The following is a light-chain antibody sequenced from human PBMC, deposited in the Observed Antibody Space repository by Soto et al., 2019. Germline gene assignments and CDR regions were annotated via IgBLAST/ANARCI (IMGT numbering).Light chain of an antibody. CDR2: EAS. J-gene: IGKJ2*01. CDR3: QQSFHTPYT. CDR1: QNINKN. V-gene: IGKV1-39*01. Sequence: IQMTQSPSSLSAFVGDSVTISCRASQNINKNLNWYQQKSGKAPSLLMYEASTLQSGVPSRFSGSGSGTDFTLAITNLQPADFATYYCQQSFHTPYTFGQGTKLEI.